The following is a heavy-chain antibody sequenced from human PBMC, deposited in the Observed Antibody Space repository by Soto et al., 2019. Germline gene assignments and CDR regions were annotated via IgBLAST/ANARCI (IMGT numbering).Heavy chain of an antibody. Sequence: GGSLRLSCAASGFTVSSNYMSWVRQAPGKGLEWVSVIYSGGSTYYADSVKGRFTISRDNSKNTLYLQLNSLRAEDTAVYYCARGVPAASPFYYYYYYMDVWGKGTTVTVSS. CDR3: ARGVPAASPFYYYYYYMDV. J-gene: IGHJ6*03. CDR2: IYSGGST. CDR1: GFTVSSNY. V-gene: IGHV3-66*01. D-gene: IGHD2-2*01.